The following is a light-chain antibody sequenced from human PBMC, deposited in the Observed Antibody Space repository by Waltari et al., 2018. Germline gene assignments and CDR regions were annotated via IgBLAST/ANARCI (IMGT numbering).Light chain of an antibody. J-gene: IGLJ3*02. Sequence: QSALTQPPSVSGSPGQSVTISCTGTRTDVGSYSRVSWYQQPPGSAPKVIIYEVNKRPSGVPVRFPGSKSGNTASLTISGLQPEDEADYYCSSYTSSTTLVFGGGTSLTVL. CDR2: EVN. CDR1: RTDVGSYSR. V-gene: IGLV2-18*02. CDR3: SSYTSSTTLV.